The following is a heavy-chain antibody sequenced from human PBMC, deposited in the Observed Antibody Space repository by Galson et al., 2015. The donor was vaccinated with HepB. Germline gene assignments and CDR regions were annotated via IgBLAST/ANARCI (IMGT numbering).Heavy chain of an antibody. Sequence: SVKVSCKASGGTFSSDAISWVRQAPGQGLEWMGRIIPILGIANYAQKFQGRVTITADKSTSTAYMELSSLRSEDTAVYYCARETKPYAFDIWGQGTMVTVSS. CDR1: GGTFSSDA. D-gene: IGHD1-7*01. J-gene: IGHJ3*02. V-gene: IGHV1-69*04. CDR3: ARETKPYAFDI. CDR2: IIPILGIA.